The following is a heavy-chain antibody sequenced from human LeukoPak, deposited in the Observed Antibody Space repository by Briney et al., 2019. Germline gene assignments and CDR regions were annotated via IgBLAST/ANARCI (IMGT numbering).Heavy chain of an antibody. Sequence: GGSLRLSCAASGFTVSSNYMSWVRQAPGKGLEWVSVIYSGGSTYYADSVKGRFTISRDNSKNTLYLQMNSLRAEDTAVYYCARLRGNSYGYLDYWGQGTLVTVSS. CDR2: IYSGGST. V-gene: IGHV3-53*01. D-gene: IGHD5-18*01. J-gene: IGHJ4*02. CDR1: GFTVSSNY. CDR3: ARLRGNSYGYLDY.